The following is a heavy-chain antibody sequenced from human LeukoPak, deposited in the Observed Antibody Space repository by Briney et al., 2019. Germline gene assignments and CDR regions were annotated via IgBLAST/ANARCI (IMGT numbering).Heavy chain of an antibody. V-gene: IGHV3-7*01. D-gene: IGHD3-22*01. CDR1: GFTFSSYW. Sequence: PGGSLRLSCAASGFTFSSYWMSWVRQAPGKGLEWVANIKQDGSEKYYVDSVKGRFTISRDNAKNSLYLQMNSLRAEDTAVYYCAREGYYYDSSGYYPVDYWGQGTLVTVSS. CDR2: IKQDGSEK. J-gene: IGHJ4*02. CDR3: AREGYYYDSSGYYPVDY.